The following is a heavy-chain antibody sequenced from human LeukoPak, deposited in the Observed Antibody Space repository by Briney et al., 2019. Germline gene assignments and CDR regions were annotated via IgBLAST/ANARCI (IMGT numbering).Heavy chain of an antibody. J-gene: IGHJ6*04. Sequence: GGTLGLSCAASGFTLATYSMNWVRQAPGKGLEWVSFIYSGGKTHSSDSVKGRFTISRDNAKNSLYLQMNSLRAEDTAVYYCAELGITMIGGVWGKGTTVTISS. V-gene: IGHV3-21*01. CDR2: IYSGGKT. D-gene: IGHD3-10*02. CDR1: GFTLATYS. CDR3: AELGITMIGGV.